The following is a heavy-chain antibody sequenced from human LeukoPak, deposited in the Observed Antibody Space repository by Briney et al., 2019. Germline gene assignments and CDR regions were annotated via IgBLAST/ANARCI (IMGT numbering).Heavy chain of an antibody. J-gene: IGHJ4*02. Sequence: SETLSLTCTVSGGSISSYYWSWIRQPPGKGLEWIGYIYYSGSTYYNPSLKSRVTISIDTSKNQISLRLTSVTATDTAMYYCARQTGSGLFTLPGDQGTLVTVSS. D-gene: IGHD3/OR15-3a*01. CDR1: GGSISSYY. V-gene: IGHV4-59*08. CDR3: ARQTGSGLFTLP. CDR2: IYYSGST.